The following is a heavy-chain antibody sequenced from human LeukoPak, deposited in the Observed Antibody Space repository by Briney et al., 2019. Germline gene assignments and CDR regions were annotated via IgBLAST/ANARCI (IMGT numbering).Heavy chain of an antibody. CDR2: MNPNSGNT. D-gene: IGHD5-18*01. Sequence: VASVKVSCKASGYTFTGYYMHWVRQATGQGLEWMGWMNPNSGNTGYAQKFQGRVTMTRNTSISTAYMELSSLRSEDTAVYYCARAGGYSYGEEYFQHWGQGTLVTVSS. CDR3: ARAGGYSYGEEYFQH. V-gene: IGHV1-8*02. CDR1: GYTFTGYY. J-gene: IGHJ1*01.